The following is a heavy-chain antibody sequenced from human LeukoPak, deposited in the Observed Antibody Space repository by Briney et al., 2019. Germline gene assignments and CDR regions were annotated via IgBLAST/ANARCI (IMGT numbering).Heavy chain of an antibody. CDR2: INPNSGGI. D-gene: IGHD2-8*01. CDR1: GYTFTGYY. V-gene: IGHV1-2*06. CDR3: ARGYCTNGVCYQTNYYYYYMDV. J-gene: IGHJ6*03. Sequence: ASVKVSCKASGYTFTGYYMHWVLQAPGQGLEWMGRINPNSGGINYAQKFQGMLTMKRDTSNSTAYMDLSRLRSDDTAVYYCARGYCTNGVCYQTNYYYYYMDVWGKGTTVTVSS.